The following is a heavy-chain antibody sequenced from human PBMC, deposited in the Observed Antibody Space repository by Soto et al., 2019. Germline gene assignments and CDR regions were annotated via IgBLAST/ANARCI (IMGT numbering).Heavy chain of an antibody. V-gene: IGHV1-46*01. D-gene: IGHD5-12*01. CDR2: INPSGGTT. Sequence: ASVKVSCKASGYTFTSYYMHWVRQAPGQGLEWMGIINPSGGTTSYAQKFQGRVTMTRDTSTSTVYMELSSLRSEDTAVYYCARGGAGGYNYYYYYGMDVWGQGTTVTVSS. CDR1: GYTFTSYY. CDR3: ARGGAGGYNYYYYYGMDV. J-gene: IGHJ6*02.